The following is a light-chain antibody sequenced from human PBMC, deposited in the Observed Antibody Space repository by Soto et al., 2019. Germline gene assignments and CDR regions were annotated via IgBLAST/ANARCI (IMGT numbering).Light chain of an antibody. V-gene: IGLV2-14*01. Sequence: QSVLTQPASVSGSPGQSITISCTGTSSDVGGYNYVSWYQQHPGKAPKLMIYDVSNRPSGVSNRFSGSKSGNTASLTISGLQVEAEAAAYCSSYTSSSTSLHVFRTGTKVTVL. J-gene: IGLJ1*01. CDR2: DVS. CDR3: SSYTSSSTSLHV. CDR1: SSDVGGYNY.